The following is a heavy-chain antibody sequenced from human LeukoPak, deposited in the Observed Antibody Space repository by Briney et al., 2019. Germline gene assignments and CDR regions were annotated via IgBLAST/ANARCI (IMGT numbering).Heavy chain of an antibody. J-gene: IGHJ4*02. D-gene: IGHD5-18*01. CDR3: AKDPHTIMVKFDY. Sequence: PGWSLRLSCAASGFTFNSYAMSWVRQAPGKGLEWVSTISSSGGSTYHADSVKGRFAISRDNSKNTLYLQMNSLRAEDTAVYYCAKDPHTIMVKFDYWGQGTLVTVSS. CDR2: ISSSGGST. V-gene: IGHV3-23*01. CDR1: GFTFNSYA.